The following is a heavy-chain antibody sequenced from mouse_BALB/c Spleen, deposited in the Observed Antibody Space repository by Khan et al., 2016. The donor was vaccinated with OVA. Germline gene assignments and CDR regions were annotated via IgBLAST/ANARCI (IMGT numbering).Heavy chain of an antibody. CDR3: AKVYGGDFDY. V-gene: IGHV3-2*02. CDR2: ISYSGNT. D-gene: IGHD2-10*02. CDR1: GYSITSDYA. Sequence: EVQLQESGPGLVKPSQSLSLTCTVTGYSITSDYAWNWIRQFPGNKLEWMGHISYSGNTKYNPSLKSRISVTRYTSTNPIFLHLKSVTAEDTATYYCAKVYGGDFDYWGQGTTLTVSS. J-gene: IGHJ2*01.